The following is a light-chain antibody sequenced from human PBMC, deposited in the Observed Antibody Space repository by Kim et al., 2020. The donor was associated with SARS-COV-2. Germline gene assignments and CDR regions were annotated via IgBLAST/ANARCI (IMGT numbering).Light chain of an antibody. CDR2: WAS. CDR3: QQYYSTPIT. J-gene: IGKJ2*01. V-gene: IGKV4-1*01. Sequence: LGERATINCKSSQSVLYSSNNKSYLAWYQQKPGQPPKLLIYWASTRESGVPDRFSGSGSGTDFTLTISSLQAEDVAVYYCQQYYSTPITFGQGTKLEI. CDR1: QSVLYSSNNKSY.